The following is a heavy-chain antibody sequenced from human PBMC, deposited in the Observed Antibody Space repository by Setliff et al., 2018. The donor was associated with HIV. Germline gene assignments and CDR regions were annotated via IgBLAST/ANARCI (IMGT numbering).Heavy chain of an antibody. CDR3: ARVSITYWYSIPTFYYYYMDV. J-gene: IGHJ6*03. Sequence: KPSETLSLTCAVYGGSFSGYHWNWIRQPPGKGLEWIGEINHSGRTNYNPSLKSRATISVDTSKNQFSLKLRSVTAADTAMYYCARVSITYWYSIPTFYYYYMDVWGKGTKVTVSS. CDR1: GGSFSGYH. CDR2: INHSGRT. V-gene: IGHV4-34*01. D-gene: IGHD2-8*02.